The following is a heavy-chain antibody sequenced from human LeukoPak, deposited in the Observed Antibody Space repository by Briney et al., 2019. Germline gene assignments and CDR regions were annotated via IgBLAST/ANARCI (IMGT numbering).Heavy chain of an antibody. V-gene: IGHV3-9*03. CDR3: AKASYYDILTGYYYFDY. CDR2: ISWNSGSI. D-gene: IGHD3-9*01. CDR1: GFTFDDYA. Sequence: GRSLRLSCAASGFTFDDYAMHWVRQAPGKGLEWVSGISWNSGSIGYADSVKGRFTISRDNAKNSLYLQMSSLRAEDMALYYCAKASYYDILTGYYYFDYWGQGTLVTVSS. J-gene: IGHJ4*02.